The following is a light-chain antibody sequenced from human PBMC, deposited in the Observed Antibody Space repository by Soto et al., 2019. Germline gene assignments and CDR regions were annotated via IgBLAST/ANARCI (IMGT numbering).Light chain of an antibody. CDR2: GAS. CDR1: QSVTSN. J-gene: IGKJ4*01. V-gene: IGKV3-15*01. CDR3: QQYNNWPPLT. Sequence: EVVMTHSPGTLSLSPVERAALSCRASQSVTSNLAWYQQKPGQAPRLLIYGASTRATGIPARFSGSGSGTEFTLTISSLQSEDFAVYYCQQYNNWPPLTFGGGTKVDI.